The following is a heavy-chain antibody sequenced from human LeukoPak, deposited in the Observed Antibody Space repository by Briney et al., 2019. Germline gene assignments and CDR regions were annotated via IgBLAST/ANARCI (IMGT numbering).Heavy chain of an antibody. V-gene: IGHV3-7*01. CDR1: GFTFSNYW. D-gene: IGHD3-10*01. J-gene: IGHJ4*02. Sequence: GGSLRLSCAASGFTFSNYWMSWVRQAPGKGLEWVANIKQDGSEIYYVDSVKGRFSISRDNAKNSLYLQMNSLRAEDTAVYYCARVLLWFGEFAAPFDYWGQGSWVTVSS. CDR2: IKQDGSEI. CDR3: ARVLLWFGEFAAPFDY.